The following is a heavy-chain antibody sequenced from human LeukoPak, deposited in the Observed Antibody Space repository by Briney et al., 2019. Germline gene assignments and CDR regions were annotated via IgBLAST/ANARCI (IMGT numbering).Heavy chain of an antibody. J-gene: IGHJ6*03. V-gene: IGHV4-59*01. CDR2: IYYSGST. CDR1: GGSISSYY. CDR3: ARGGYYSNYVWGYYYYMDV. Sequence: SETLSLTCTVSGGSISSYYWSWIRQPPGKGLEWIGYIYYSGSTNYNPSLKSRITLSVDTSKNQFSLKLSSVTAADTAVYYCARGGYYSNYVWGYYYYMDVWGKGTTVTVSS. D-gene: IGHD4-11*01.